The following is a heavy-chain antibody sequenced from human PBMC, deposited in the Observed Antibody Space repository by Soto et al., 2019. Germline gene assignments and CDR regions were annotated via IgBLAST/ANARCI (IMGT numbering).Heavy chain of an antibody. CDR2: ISDDGSTT. D-gene: IGHD1-1*01. V-gene: IGHV3-74*01. J-gene: IGHJ4*02. CDR3: TRVPRVSSTGTGAH. CDR1: GFTFSAYW. Sequence: GGSLRLSCEVSGFTFSAYWMHWVRQVPGKGLIWVSRISDDGSTTTYADSVKGRFTISRDNAKNTLYLQMNSLRADDTGLYYCTRVPRVSSTGTGAHWGQGTLVTVFS.